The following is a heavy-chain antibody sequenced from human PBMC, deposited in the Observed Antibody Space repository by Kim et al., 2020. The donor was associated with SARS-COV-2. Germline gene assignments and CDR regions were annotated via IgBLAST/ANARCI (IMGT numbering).Heavy chain of an antibody. Sequence: YATKLQGRVTMTTDTSTSTAYMELRSLRSDDTAVYYCARTPSYSNFPLDYWGQGTLVTVSS. D-gene: IGHD3-10*01. CDR3: ARTPSYSNFPLDY. V-gene: IGHV1-18*01. J-gene: IGHJ4*02.